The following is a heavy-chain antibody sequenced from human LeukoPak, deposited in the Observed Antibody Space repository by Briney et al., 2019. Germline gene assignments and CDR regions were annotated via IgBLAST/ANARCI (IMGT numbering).Heavy chain of an antibody. D-gene: IGHD5-12*01. CDR2: ISSSSSTI. CDR3: ARDRGYSGYDLAY. Sequence: GGSLILSCAASGFSFSSYALNWVRQAPGKGLEWISYISSSSSTIHYADSLKGRFTISRDNDKNSLYLQMNSLRDEDTAVYYCARDRGYSGYDLAYWGQGTLVTVSS. V-gene: IGHV3-48*02. CDR1: GFSFSSYA. J-gene: IGHJ4*02.